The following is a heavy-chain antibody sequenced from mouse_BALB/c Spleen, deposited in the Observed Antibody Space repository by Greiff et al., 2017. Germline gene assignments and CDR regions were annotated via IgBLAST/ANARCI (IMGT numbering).Heavy chain of an antibody. Sequence: QVQLKESGAELVRPGTSVKVSCKASGYAFTNYLIEWVKQRPGQGLEWIGVIYPGSGGTNYNEKFKGKATLTADKSSSTAYMQLSSLTSDDSAVYFCARGDGNYGFAYWGQGTLVTVSA. CDR2: IYPGSGGT. J-gene: IGHJ3*01. CDR1: GYAFTNYL. V-gene: IGHV1-54*01. D-gene: IGHD2-1*01. CDR3: ARGDGNYGFAY.